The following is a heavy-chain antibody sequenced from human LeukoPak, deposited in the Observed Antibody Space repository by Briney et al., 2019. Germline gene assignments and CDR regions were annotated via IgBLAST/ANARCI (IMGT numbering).Heavy chain of an antibody. Sequence: SETLSLTCTVSGGSISSYYWSWIRQPPGKGLEWIGYIYYSGSTNYNPSLKSRITILVDASKNQFSLKLSSVTAADTAVYYCARGRSSSAGTFDYWGQGTLVTVSS. CDR1: GGSISSYY. CDR2: IYYSGST. J-gene: IGHJ4*02. V-gene: IGHV4-59*01. D-gene: IGHD6-13*01. CDR3: ARGRSSSAGTFDY.